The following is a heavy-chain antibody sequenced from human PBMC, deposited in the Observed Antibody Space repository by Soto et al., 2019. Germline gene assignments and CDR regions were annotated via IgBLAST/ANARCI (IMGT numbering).Heavy chain of an antibody. CDR2: IYHSGST. CDR3: AKRTLRRLRFVETH. Sequence: QVQLQESGPGLVKPSGTLSLTCTVSGDSMSNTNWWSWVRQPPGKGLEWIGEIYHSGSTNYNPSFKSRVTISVDKSKNQFSLNLTPVTAADTAVYYCAKRTLRRLRFVETHWGQGTLVTVSS. D-gene: IGHD3-3*01. CDR1: GDSMSNTNW. J-gene: IGHJ4*02. V-gene: IGHV4-4*02.